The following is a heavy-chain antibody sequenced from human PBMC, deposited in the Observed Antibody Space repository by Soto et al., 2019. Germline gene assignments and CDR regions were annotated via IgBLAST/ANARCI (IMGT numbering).Heavy chain of an antibody. J-gene: IGHJ4*02. D-gene: IGHD2-15*01. V-gene: IGHV3-33*01. CDR2: IWYDGSNK. Sequence: VQLVESGGGVVQPGRSLRLSCAASGFTFSSYGMHWVRQAPGKGLEWVAVIWYDGSNKYYADSVKGRFTISRDNSKNTLYLQMNRLRAADTAVYDCARGGYCSGGSCDYRGNDYWGQGTLVTVSS. CDR3: ARGGYCSGGSCDYRGNDY. CDR1: GFTFSSYG.